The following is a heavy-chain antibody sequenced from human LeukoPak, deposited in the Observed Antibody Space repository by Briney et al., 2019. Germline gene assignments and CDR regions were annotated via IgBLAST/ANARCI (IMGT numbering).Heavy chain of an antibody. CDR1: GFSFNIYA. CDR2: IDRSGGSI. Sequence: PRGSLRLSCAASGFSFNIYAMSWVRQAPGKGLEWVAAIDRSGGSIFYADSVKGRFTIPKDNSKNTVYLQINSLRVDDTAIYYCARGSHGEHDSWGQGTLVTVSS. D-gene: IGHD4-17*01. CDR3: ARGSHGEHDS. J-gene: IGHJ5*01. V-gene: IGHV3-23*01.